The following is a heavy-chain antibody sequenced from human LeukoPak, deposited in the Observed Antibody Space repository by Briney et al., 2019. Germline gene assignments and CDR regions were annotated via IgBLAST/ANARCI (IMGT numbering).Heavy chain of an antibody. CDR1: GGSISSGDYY. D-gene: IGHD6-13*01. V-gene: IGHV4-30-4*01. CDR2: IYYSAST. Sequence: SETLSLTCTVSGGSISSGDYYWSWIRQPPGKGLEWIGYIYYSASTYYNPSLKSRVTISVDTSKNQFSLKLSSVTAADTAVYYCASTIAAAPWVYYWGQGTLVTVSS. J-gene: IGHJ4*02. CDR3: ASTIAAAPWVYY.